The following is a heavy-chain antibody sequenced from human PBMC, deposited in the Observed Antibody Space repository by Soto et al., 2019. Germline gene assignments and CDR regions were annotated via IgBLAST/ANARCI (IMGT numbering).Heavy chain of an antibody. D-gene: IGHD2-2*01. CDR2: ISAYNGNT. J-gene: IGHJ5*02. V-gene: IGHV1-18*01. Sequence: GASVKVSCKASGYTFTSYGFSWVRQAPGQGLEWMGWISAYNGNTNYAQKFQGRVIMTTDTSTSTAYMELRSLRSDDTAVYYCARAARYCSTSMCFASFYRFDPWGQGTLVTVSS. CDR1: GYTFTSYG. CDR3: ARAARYCSTSMCFASFYRFDP.